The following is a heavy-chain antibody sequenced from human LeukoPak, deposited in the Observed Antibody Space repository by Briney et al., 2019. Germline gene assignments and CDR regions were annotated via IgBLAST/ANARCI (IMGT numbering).Heavy chain of an antibody. V-gene: IGHV4-34*01. J-gene: IGHJ6*03. Sequence: PSETLSLTCAAYGGSFSNYYWSWIRQTPGKGMEWIGEINDSGRINYNPSLMSRVTVSMDTSKNQFSLRLTSVTATDTAVYYCARRWNYGRNYYIDVWGKGATVSVSS. D-gene: IGHD1-7*01. CDR1: GGSFSNYY. CDR3: ARRWNYGRNYYIDV. CDR2: INDSGRI.